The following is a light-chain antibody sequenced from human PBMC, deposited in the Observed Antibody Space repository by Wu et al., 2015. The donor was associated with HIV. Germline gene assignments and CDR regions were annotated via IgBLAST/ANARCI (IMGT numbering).Light chain of an antibody. J-gene: IGKJ5*01. CDR3: QQYGSSPRT. V-gene: IGKV3-20*01. CDR1: QSVSSSY. CDR2: GAS. Sequence: EIVLTQSPGTLSLSPGERATLSCRASQSVSSSYLAWHQQKSGQAPRLLIFGASSRATGIPDRFSGGGSGTDFTLTISRLEPEDFAVYYCQQYGSSPRTFGQGTRLEIK.